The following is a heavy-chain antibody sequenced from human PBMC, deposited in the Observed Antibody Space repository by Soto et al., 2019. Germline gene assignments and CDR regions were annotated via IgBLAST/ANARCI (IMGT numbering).Heavy chain of an antibody. V-gene: IGHV1-18*01. CDR3: AIDPRRGYYFGLDV. CDR2: ISAYNGNT. Sequence: QVQLVQSGAEVKKPGASVKVSCKASGYTFTKYGISWVRQAPGQGLEWMGWISAYNGNTNYAQNVQGRVTMTTDTSTSTAYMELRSLRSDDTAVFYCAIDPRRGYYFGLDVWGQGTTVTVSS. CDR1: GYTFTKYG. J-gene: IGHJ6*02.